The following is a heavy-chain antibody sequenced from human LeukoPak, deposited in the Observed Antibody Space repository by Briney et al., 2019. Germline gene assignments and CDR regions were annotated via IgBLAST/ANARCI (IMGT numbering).Heavy chain of an antibody. CDR3: ARVRGYYDSSGYDY. CDR2: IYYSGST. V-gene: IGHV4-59*01. J-gene: IGHJ4*02. Sequence: SSETLSLTCTVSGASISSYYWSWIRQPPGKELEWIGYIYYSGSTNYNPALKSRVTISEDTSKNQISLKLSSVTAADTAVCYCARVRGYYDSSGYDYWGQGTLVTVSS. CDR1: GASISSYY. D-gene: IGHD3-22*01.